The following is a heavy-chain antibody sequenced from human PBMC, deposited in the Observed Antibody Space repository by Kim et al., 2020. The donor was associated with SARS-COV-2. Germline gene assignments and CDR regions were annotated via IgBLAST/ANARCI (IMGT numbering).Heavy chain of an antibody. CDR2: ISSSSSYI. V-gene: IGHV3-21*01. CDR1: GFTFSSYS. J-gene: IGHJ4*02. CDR3: ARDKFRGESRSGAAAGVY. D-gene: IGHD3-10*02. Sequence: GGSLRLSCAASGFTFSSYSMNWVRQAPGKGLEWVSSISSSSSYIYYADSVKGRFTISRDNAKNSLYLQMNSLRAEDTAVYYCARDKFRGESRSGAAAGVYWGQGTLVTVSS.